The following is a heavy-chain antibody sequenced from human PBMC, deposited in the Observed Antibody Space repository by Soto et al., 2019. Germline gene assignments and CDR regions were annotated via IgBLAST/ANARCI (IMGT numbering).Heavy chain of an antibody. CDR1: GFTFSRYT. CDR2: ISGGGGTM. CDR3: ARDEGGTYSIDY. Sequence: EVQVVESGGGSVQPGGSLRLSCAASGFTFSRYTMNWVRQAPGKGLEWLSYISGGGGTMSYADSVKGRVTISRDNTENSLYLQMDSLRAEDAAVYYCARDEGGTYSIDYWGQGALVTVSS. D-gene: IGHD1-26*01. J-gene: IGHJ4*02. V-gene: IGHV3-48*04.